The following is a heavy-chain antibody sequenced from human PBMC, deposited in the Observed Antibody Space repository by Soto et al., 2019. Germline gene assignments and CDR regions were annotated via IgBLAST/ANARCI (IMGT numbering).Heavy chain of an antibody. CDR3: VCGGNYFFL. V-gene: IGHV3-7*01. J-gene: IGHJ4*02. CDR1: GFTFSTYW. D-gene: IGHD3-16*01. CDR2: IDQDGSER. Sequence: EVQLVDSGGGLVQPGGSLRLSCAASGFTFSTYWMTWVRQPPGKGLEWVANIDQDGSERYYVDSVRGRFTISRDNAKNSLYLQMNSLSPGDTSVYYCVCGGNYFFLRGQGTLVTVS.